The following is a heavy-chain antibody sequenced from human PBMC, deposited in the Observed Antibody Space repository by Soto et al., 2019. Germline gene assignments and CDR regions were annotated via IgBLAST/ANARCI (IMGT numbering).Heavy chain of an antibody. CDR1: GYSFTSYW. CDR2: IYPGDSDT. J-gene: IGHJ1*01. D-gene: IGHD6-19*01. CDR3: ARQERYSSGWGEYFQH. Sequence: EVQLVQSGAEVKKPGESLKISCKGSGYSFTSYWIGWVRQMPGKGLEWMGIIYPGDSDTRYSPSFQGQVTISADKSISTAYLQWSSLKASYTAMYYCARQERYSSGWGEYFQHWGQGTLVTVSS. V-gene: IGHV5-51*01.